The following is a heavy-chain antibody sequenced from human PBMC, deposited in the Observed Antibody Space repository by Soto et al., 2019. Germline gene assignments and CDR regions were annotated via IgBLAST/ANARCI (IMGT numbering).Heavy chain of an antibody. CDR1: GGLFSSYP. CDR2: IIPVFQTA. CDR3: ARGGSGYTWFNEF. J-gene: IGHJ4*02. D-gene: IGHD3-22*01. Sequence: GASLHVSCRASGGLFSSYPISWVRQVPGQGLEWMGGIIPVFQTAYYTQRFQGRVTITADESTNTAYMELSSLRSEDTAIYYCARGGSGYTWFNEFWGQGTLVTVSS. V-gene: IGHV1-69*13.